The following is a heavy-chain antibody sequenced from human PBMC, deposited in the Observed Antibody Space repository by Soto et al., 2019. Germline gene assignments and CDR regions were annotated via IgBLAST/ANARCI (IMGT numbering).Heavy chain of an antibody. J-gene: IGHJ4*02. V-gene: IGHV4-31*03. CDR1: GGSMSSGGYY. CDR2: IYYSGST. CDR3: ARRVGWLKGPFDF. Sequence: PSETLSLTCTVSGGSMSSGGYYWSWIRQHPGKGLECIGYIYYSGSTYYNPSLKSRVTISVDTSKNQFSLKLSSVAAADTAVYYCARRVGWLKGPFDFWGQGNLVTVSS. D-gene: IGHD3-3*01.